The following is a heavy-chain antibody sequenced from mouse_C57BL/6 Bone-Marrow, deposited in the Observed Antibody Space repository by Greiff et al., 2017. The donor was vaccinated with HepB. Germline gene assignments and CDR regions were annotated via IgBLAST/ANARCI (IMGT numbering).Heavy chain of an antibody. J-gene: IGHJ4*01. D-gene: IGHD1-1*01. CDR1: GFTFSSYG. V-gene: IGHV5-6*01. CDR3: ARGLIYYYGSTDYAMDY. CDR2: ISSGGSYT. Sequence: EVHLVESGGDLVKPGGSLKLSCAASGFTFSSYGMSWVRQTPDKRLEWVATISSGGSYTYYPDSVKGRFTISRDNAKNTLYLQMSSLKSEDTAMYYCARGLIYYYGSTDYAMDYWGQGTSVTVSS.